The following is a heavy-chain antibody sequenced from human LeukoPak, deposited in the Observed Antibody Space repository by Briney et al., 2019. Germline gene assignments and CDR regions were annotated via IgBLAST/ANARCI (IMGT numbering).Heavy chain of an antibody. CDR3: ARVRRDGYNSPDY. D-gene: IGHD5-24*01. CDR1: GGSITSYY. Sequence: PSETLSLTCTVSGGSITSYYWSWIRQPPGKGLECIGYIYYSGTTYYNPSLKSRVTISVDTSKNQFSLKLSSVTAADTAVYYCARVRRDGYNSPDYWGQGTLVTVST. CDR2: IYYSGTT. V-gene: IGHV4-59*01. J-gene: IGHJ4*02.